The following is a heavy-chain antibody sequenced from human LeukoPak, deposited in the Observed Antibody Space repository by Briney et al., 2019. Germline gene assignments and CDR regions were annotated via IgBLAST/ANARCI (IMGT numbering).Heavy chain of an antibody. D-gene: IGHD6-19*01. J-gene: IGHJ4*02. V-gene: IGHV1-69*05. CDR1: GGTFSSYA. CDR2: IIPIFGTA. CDR3: ARDRPEVAVAGRTTPPAEYYFDY. Sequence: GSSVKVSCKASGGTFSSYAISWVRQAPGQGLEWMGGIIPIFGTANYAQKFQGRVTITTDESTSTAYMELSSLRSEDTAVYYCARDRPEVAVAGRTTPPAEYYFDYWGQGTLVTVSS.